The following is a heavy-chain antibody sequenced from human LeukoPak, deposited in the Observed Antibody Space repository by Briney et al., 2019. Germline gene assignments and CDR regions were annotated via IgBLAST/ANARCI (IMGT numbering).Heavy chain of an antibody. V-gene: IGHV3-7*01. CDR1: GFTFRNYW. J-gene: IGHJ6*03. Sequence: GGSLRLSCEVSGFTFRNYWMDWVRQAPGRGLEWVANINQDGSEKYFVDSVKGRFTISRDNARNSLYLQMNSLRDEDTAVYYCARDMDYPVEYYYYYMDVWGKGTTVTVSS. CDR2: INQDGSEK. CDR3: ARDMDYPVEYYYYYMDV. D-gene: IGHD3/OR15-3a*01.